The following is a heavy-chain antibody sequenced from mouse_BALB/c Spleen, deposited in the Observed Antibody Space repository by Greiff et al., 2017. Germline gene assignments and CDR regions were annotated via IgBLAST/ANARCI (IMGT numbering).Heavy chain of an antibody. CDR2: INSNGGST. CDR3: ATPIMITTRVYYYAMDY. J-gene: IGHJ4*01. CDR1: GFTFSSYG. D-gene: IGHD2-4*01. Sequence: EVKVVESGGGLVQPGGSLKLSCAASGFTFSSYGMSWVRQTPDKRLELVATINSNGGSTYYPDSVKGRFTISRDNAKNTLYLQMSSLKSEDTAMYYCATPIMITTRVYYYAMDYWGQGTSVTVSS. V-gene: IGHV5-6-3*01.